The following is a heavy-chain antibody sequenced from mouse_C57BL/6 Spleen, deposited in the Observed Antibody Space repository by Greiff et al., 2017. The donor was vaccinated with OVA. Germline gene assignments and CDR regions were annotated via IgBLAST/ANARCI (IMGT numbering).Heavy chain of an antibody. CDR3: ARERGPNWDYCDY. CDR2: INPNNGGT. CDR1: GYTFTDYY. Sequence: EVQLQQSGPELVEPGASVKIPCKASGYTFTDYYMDWVKQSHGKSLEWIGDINPNNGGTIYNQKFKGKATLTVDKSSSTAYMELRSLTSEDTAVYYCARERGPNWDYCDYWGQGTTLTVSS. J-gene: IGHJ2*01. D-gene: IGHD4-1*01. V-gene: IGHV1-18*01.